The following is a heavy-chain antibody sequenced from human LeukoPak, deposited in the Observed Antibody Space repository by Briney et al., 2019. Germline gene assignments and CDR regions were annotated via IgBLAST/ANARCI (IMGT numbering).Heavy chain of an antibody. J-gene: IGHJ5*02. V-gene: IGHV3-21*01. CDR3: ARDLGVRGVIDWFDP. CDR1: GFTFSSYS. Sequence: GGSLRLSCAASGFTFSSYSMNWVRQAPGKGLEWVSSISSSSYIYYADSVKGRFTISRDNAKNSLYLQMNSLRAEDTAVYYCARDLGVRGVIDWFDPWGQGTLVTVSS. D-gene: IGHD3-10*01. CDR2: ISSSSYI.